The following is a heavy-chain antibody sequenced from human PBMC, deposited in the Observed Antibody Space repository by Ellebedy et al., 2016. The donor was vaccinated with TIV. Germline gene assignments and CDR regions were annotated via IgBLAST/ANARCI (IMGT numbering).Heavy chain of an antibody. CDR1: GFTFSIYA. J-gene: IGHJ6*02. Sequence: GESLKISCAASGFTFSIYAMSWVRQAPGKGLEWVSLISGSGDSTYYADSVKGRFTISRDNDQKSVYLHMSSLTTEDTAVYYCARDSRHGGADTFYNYGLDVWGHGTTVTVAS. CDR2: ISGSGDST. CDR3: ARDSRHGGADTFYNYGLDV. D-gene: IGHD1-26*01. V-gene: IGHV3-23*01.